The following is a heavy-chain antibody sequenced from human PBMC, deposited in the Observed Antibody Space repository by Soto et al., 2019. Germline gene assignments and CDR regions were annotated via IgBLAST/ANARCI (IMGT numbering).Heavy chain of an antibody. Sequence: SETLSLTCAVYGGSFSGYYWSWIRQPPGKGLEWIGEINHSGSTNYNPSLKSRVTISVDTSKNQFSLKLSSVTAADTAVYYCARDHTYSSSSFNYWGQGTLVTVSS. CDR2: INHSGST. CDR3: ARDHTYSSSSFNY. D-gene: IGHD6-6*01. J-gene: IGHJ4*02. V-gene: IGHV4-34*01. CDR1: GGSFSGYY.